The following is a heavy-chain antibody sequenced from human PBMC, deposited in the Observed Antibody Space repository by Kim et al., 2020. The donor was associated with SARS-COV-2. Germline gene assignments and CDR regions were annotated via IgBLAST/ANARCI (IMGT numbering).Heavy chain of an antibody. D-gene: IGHD2-2*02. CDR2: INPSGGST. J-gene: IGHJ6*02. Sequence: ASVKVSCKASGYTFTSYYMHWVRQAPGQGLEWMGIINPSGGSTSYAQKFQGRVTMTRDTSTSTVYMELSSLRSEDTAVYYCAKNIVVVPAAIAWDYYGMDVWGQGTPVTVSS. CDR1: GYTFTSYY. V-gene: IGHV1-46*01. CDR3: AKNIVVVPAAIAWDYYGMDV.